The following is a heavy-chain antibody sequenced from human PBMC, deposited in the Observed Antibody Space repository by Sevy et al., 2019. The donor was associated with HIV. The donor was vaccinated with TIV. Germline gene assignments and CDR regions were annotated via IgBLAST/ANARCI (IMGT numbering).Heavy chain of an antibody. CDR3: ASRGQVAVAASGRPRRYFDY. CDR2: IYHSGST. CDR1: GYSISSGYY. D-gene: IGHD6-19*01. V-gene: IGHV4-38-2*01. J-gene: IGHJ4*02. Sequence: SETLSLTCAVSGYSISSGYYWGWIRQPPGKGLELIGSIYHSGSTYYNPSLKSRVTISVDTSKNQFSLKLSSVTAADTAVYYCASRGQVAVAASGRPRRYFDYWGQGTLVTVSS.